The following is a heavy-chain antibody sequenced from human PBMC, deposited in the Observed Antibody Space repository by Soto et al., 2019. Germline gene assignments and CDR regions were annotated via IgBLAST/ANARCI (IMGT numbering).Heavy chain of an antibody. CDR3: AKDLGIAARGGDGMDV. CDR2: ISYDGSNK. J-gene: IGHJ6*02. Sequence: GGSLRLSCAASGFTFSSYGMHWVRQAPGKGLEWVAVISYDGSNKYYADSVKGRFTISRDNSKNTLYLQMNSLRAEDTAVYYCAKDLGIAARGGDGMDVWGQGTTVTVSS. CDR1: GFTFSSYG. D-gene: IGHD6-6*01. V-gene: IGHV3-30*18.